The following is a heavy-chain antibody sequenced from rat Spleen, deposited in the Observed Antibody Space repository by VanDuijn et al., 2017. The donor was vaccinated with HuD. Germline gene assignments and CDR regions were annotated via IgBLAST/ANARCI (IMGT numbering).Heavy chain of an antibody. V-gene: IGHV5-29*01. Sequence: EVQLVESDGGLVQPGKSLKLSCAASGFTFSDFFMAWVRQAPTKGLEWVATISYGDSSGHSSTYYRDSVKGRFTISTDNAKSTLSLQMDSLRSEDTATYYCARRHYGYTDYFDYWGQGVMVTVSS. D-gene: IGHD1-9*01. J-gene: IGHJ2*01. CDR2: ISYGDSSGHSST. CDR3: ARRHYGYTDYFDY. CDR1: GFTFSDFF.